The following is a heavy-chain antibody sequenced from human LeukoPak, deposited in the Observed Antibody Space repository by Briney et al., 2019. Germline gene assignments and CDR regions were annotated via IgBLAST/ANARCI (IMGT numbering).Heavy chain of an antibody. CDR1: GGSISSFY. CDR3: ARDTGDAFDI. V-gene: IGHV4-59*01. CDR2: VSYSGTT. J-gene: IGHJ3*02. Sequence: SETLSLTCTVSGGSISSFYWSWIRQPPGKGLEWIGFVSYSGTTNYNPSLRSRLTISIDTSRNQFSLRLTSVTAADTAVCYCARDTGDAFDIWGLGTMVTVSS.